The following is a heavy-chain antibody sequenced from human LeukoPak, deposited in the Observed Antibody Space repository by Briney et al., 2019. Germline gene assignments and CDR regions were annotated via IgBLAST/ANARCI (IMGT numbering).Heavy chain of an antibody. CDR1: GFTFSNYA. CDR3: AKDIQLST. CDR2: ISSSGGNT. Sequence: GGSLRLSCAASGFTFSNYAMSWVRQPPGKGLEWVSLISSSGGNTYYADSVKGRFTISRDNSKNTLSLQMNSLRVEDTAIYYCAKDIQLSTWGLGTMVTVSS. J-gene: IGHJ3*01. D-gene: IGHD3-16*02. V-gene: IGHV3-23*01.